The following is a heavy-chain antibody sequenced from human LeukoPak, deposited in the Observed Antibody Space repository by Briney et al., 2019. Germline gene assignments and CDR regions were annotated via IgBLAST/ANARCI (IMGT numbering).Heavy chain of an antibody. J-gene: IGHJ4*02. Sequence: ASVKVSCKASGYTFTSYYMHWVRQAPGQGLEWMGIINPSGGSTSYAQKFQGRVTMTRDTSTSTVYMELSSLRSEDTAVYYCARDFLGGYYYDSENDRNDYWGQGTLVTVSS. CDR3: ARDFLGGYYYDSENDRNDY. D-gene: IGHD3-22*01. V-gene: IGHV1-46*01. CDR2: INPSGGST. CDR1: GYTFTSYY.